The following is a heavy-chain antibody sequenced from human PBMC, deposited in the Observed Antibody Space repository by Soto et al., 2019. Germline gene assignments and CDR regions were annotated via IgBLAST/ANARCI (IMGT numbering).Heavy chain of an antibody. CDR3: ARDRDDFWSALSSVAGGFDY. CDR1: GFTFSSYS. J-gene: IGHJ4*02. V-gene: IGHV3-21*01. Sequence: GGSLRLSCAASGFTFSSYSMNWVRQAPGKGLEWVSSISSSSSYIYYADSVKGRFTISRDNAKNSLYLQMNSLRAEDTAVYYCARDRDDFWSALSSVAGGFDYWGQGTLVTVSS. CDR2: ISSSSSYI. D-gene: IGHD3-3*01.